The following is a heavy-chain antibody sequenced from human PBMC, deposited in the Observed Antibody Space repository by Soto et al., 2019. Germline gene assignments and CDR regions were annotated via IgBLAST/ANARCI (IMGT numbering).Heavy chain of an antibody. Sequence: SVKVSCKASGFTFTSSAVQWVRQARGQRLEWIGWIVVGSGNTNYAQKFQERVTITRDMSTSTAYMELSSLRSEDTAVYYCAAGGHYYGSGRRNYYYYGMDVWGQGTTVTAP. CDR1: GFTFTSSA. V-gene: IGHV1-58*01. J-gene: IGHJ6*02. CDR3: AAGGHYYGSGRRNYYYYGMDV. CDR2: IVVGSGNT. D-gene: IGHD3-10*01.